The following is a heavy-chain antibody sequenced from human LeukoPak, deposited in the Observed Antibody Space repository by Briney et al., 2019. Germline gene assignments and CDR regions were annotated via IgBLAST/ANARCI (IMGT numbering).Heavy chain of an antibody. CDR1: WFTVSSNY. J-gene: IGHJ4*02. CDR3: ARLGFVVPAVIFDY. D-gene: IGHD2-2*02. Sequence: GGSLTLSRAASWFTVSSNYMSWVRQAPGKGLELVSVIYIGGGTYYADSVKGRFTISRDISQNTLYLQMNSLRAEDTGMYYCARLGFVVPAVIFDYWGEGNLVTVSS. CDR2: IYIGGGT. V-gene: IGHV3-53*01.